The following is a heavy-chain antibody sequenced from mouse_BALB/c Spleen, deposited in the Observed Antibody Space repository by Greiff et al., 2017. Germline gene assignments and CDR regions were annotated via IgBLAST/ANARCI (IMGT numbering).Heavy chain of an antibody. D-gene: IGHD4-1*01. V-gene: IGHV5-17*02. J-gene: IGHJ4*01. Sequence: VQVVESGGGLVQPGGSRKLSCAASGFTFSSFGMHWVRQAPEKGLEWVAYISSGSSTIYYADTVKGRFTISRDNPKNTLFLQLTSLRSEDTAMYYCARSPGKGNAMDYWGQGTSVTVSS. CDR3: ARSPGKGNAMDY. CDR1: GFTFSSFG. CDR2: ISSGSSTI.